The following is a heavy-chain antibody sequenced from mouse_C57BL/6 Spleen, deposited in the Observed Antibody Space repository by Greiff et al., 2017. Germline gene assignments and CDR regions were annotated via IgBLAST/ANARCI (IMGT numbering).Heavy chain of an antibody. CDR1: GYTFTSYG. CDR3: ARRDWDAYWYFDV. Sequence: VQLQQSGAELARPGASVKLSCKASGYTFTSYGISWVKQRTGQGLEWIGEIYPRSGNTYYNEKFKGKATLTADKSSSTAYMELRSLTSEDSAVYFCARRDWDAYWYFDVWGTGTTVTVSS. D-gene: IGHD4-1*01. V-gene: IGHV1-81*01. CDR2: IYPRSGNT. J-gene: IGHJ1*03.